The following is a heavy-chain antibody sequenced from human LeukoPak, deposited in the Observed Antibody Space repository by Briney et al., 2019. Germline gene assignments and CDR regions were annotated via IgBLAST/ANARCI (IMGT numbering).Heavy chain of an antibody. D-gene: IGHD3-16*01. Sequence: PGGSLRLSSAASGFTVITNDMTSVRQTPGKGLEWVSVLYSDGNTNYADSVQGRFTIARDNSKNTLYLEMNSLSPDDTAVYCCARGVGPLAANTLAYWGQGTLVTVSS. CDR3: ARGVGPLAANTLAY. J-gene: IGHJ4*02. CDR2: LYSDGNT. CDR1: GFTVITND. V-gene: IGHV3-53*01.